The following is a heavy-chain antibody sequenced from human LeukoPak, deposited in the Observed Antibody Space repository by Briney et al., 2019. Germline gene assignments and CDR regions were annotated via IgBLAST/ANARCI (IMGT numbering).Heavy chain of an antibody. CDR3: AKTSRAYSNYDSPFDY. Sequence: GGSLRLSCAASGFTFSSYVMGWVRQAPGKGLEWVSAISRGGGTTYYADSVKGRFTISRDNSKNMVYLQMTSLRAEDTAVYYCAKTSRAYSNYDSPFDYWGQGTLVTVSS. D-gene: IGHD5-12*01. V-gene: IGHV3-23*01. CDR1: GFTFSSYV. CDR2: ISRGGGTT. J-gene: IGHJ4*02.